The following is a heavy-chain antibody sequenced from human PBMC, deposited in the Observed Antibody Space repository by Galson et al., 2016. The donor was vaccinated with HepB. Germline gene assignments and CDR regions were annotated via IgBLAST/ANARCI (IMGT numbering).Heavy chain of an antibody. CDR2: ISAYNPHT. Sequence: SVKVSCKASGYSLNNYGITWVRQAPGQGLEWMGWISAYNPHTLYAQKFQGRVTMTKETSTNTAYMELRSLSFDDTAVYYCARDVEQGSRPPAPFDNWGQGTLVTVSS. J-gene: IGHJ4*02. CDR1: GYSLNNYG. CDR3: ARDVEQGSRPPAPFDN. V-gene: IGHV1-18*01. D-gene: IGHD7-27*01.